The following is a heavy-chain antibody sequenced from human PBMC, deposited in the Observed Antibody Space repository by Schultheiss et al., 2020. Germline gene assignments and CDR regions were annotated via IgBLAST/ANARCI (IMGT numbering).Heavy chain of an antibody. J-gene: IGHJ4*02. CDR3: ATTAAADLFDY. CDR2: ISSSGSTI. Sequence: WGSLRLSCAASGFTFSSYEMNWVRQAPGKGLEWVSYISSSGSTIYYADSVKGRFTISRDNAKNSLYLQMNSLRAEDTAVYYCATTAAADLFDYWGQGTLVTVSS. CDR1: GFTFSSYE. V-gene: IGHV3-48*03. D-gene: IGHD6-13*01.